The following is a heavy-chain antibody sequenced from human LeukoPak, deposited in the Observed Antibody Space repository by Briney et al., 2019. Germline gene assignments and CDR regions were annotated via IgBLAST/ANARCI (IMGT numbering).Heavy chain of an antibody. V-gene: IGHV1-69*05. CDR3: ARGRRDGYNFGYYYYYYMDV. CDR2: IIPISGTA. D-gene: IGHD5-24*01. J-gene: IGHJ6*03. CDR1: GGTFSSYA. Sequence: SVKVSCEASGGTFSSYAISWVRQAPGQGLEWMGGIIPISGTANYAQKFQGRVTITTDESTSTAYMELSSLRSEDTAVYYCARGRRDGYNFGYYYYYYMDVWGKGTTVTVSS.